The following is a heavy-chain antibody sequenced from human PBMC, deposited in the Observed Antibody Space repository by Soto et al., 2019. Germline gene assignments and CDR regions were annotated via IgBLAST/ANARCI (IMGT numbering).Heavy chain of an antibody. CDR2: ISYDGSNK. D-gene: IGHD6-6*01. Sequence: PGGSLRLSCAASAFTFSSYGMHWVRQAPGKGLEWVAVISYDGSNKYYADSVKGRFTISRDNSKNPLYLQMNSLRAEDTAVYYCAKDSGSYSSSRDYYYYGMDVWGQGTTVTVSS. V-gene: IGHV3-30*18. J-gene: IGHJ6*02. CDR1: AFTFSSYG. CDR3: AKDSGSYSSSRDYYYYGMDV.